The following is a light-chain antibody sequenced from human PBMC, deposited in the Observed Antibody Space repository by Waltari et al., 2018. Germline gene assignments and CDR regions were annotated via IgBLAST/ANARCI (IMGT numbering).Light chain of an antibody. CDR2: RNN. CDR1: SSHIGSNY. J-gene: IGLJ3*02. V-gene: IGLV1-47*01. Sequence: QSVLTQPPSASGTPGQRVTISCSGSSSHIGSNYVSWYQQLPATAPKLLINRNNQRPSGVPDRFSGSKSGTSASLAISGLRSEDEADYYCAAWDDSLSGPVFGGGTKLTVL. CDR3: AAWDDSLSGPV.